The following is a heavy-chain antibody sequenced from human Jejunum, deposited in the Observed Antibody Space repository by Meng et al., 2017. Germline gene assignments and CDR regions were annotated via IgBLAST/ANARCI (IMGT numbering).Heavy chain of an antibody. J-gene: IGHJ2*01. CDR1: GGSIESNNW. CDR3: ARADYVRYFDL. D-gene: IGHD3-10*02. CDR2: VYHSGST. Sequence: VQFEEPGPGLVKSSEPLSLACAVSGGSIESNNWWTWIRQPPGQGLEWIGEVYHSGSTHYNPSLQSRVTISIDNSKNRFSLSLNSVTAADTAIYYCARADYVRYFDLWGRGTLVTVSS. V-gene: IGHV4-4*02.